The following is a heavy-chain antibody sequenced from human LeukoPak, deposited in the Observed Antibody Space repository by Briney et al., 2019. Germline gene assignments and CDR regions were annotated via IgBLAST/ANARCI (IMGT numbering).Heavy chain of an antibody. V-gene: IGHV3-74*03. CDR2: ISPDGSTT. J-gene: IGHJ4*02. D-gene: IGHD5-18*01. CDR1: GFTFSRYW. Sequence: PGGSLRLSCAASGFTFSRYWMHWVRQAPGKGLMWVSRISPDGSTTLYADSVKGRSTISRDNAKNTLYLQMNSLGAEDTAVYYCARVGYNYGYDYWGQGTLVTVSS. CDR3: ARVGYNYGYDY.